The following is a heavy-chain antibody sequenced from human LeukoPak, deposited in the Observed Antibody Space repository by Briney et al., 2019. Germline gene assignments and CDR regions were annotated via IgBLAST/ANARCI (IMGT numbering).Heavy chain of an antibody. CDR3: ASSMGAMVYGVFDY. CDR1: GYTFTDYH. J-gene: IGHJ4*02. CDR2: INPNSGGT. Sequence: ASVKVPCKASGYTFTDYHMHWVRQAPGQGLEWMGWINPNSGGTNYAQKFQGRVTMTRDTSISTAYMELSRLRSDDTAVYYCASSMGAMVYGVFDYWGQGTLVTVSS. D-gene: IGHD2-8*01. V-gene: IGHV1-2*02.